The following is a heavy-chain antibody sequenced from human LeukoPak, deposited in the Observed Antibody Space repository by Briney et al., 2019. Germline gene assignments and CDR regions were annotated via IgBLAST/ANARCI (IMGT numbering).Heavy chain of an antibody. D-gene: IGHD5-18*01. CDR3: ARTLRGYSYGFEVGYYYYGMDV. Sequence: GASVKVSCKASGYTFTEYYMHWVRQAPGQGLEWMGWINPNSGGTNYAQKFQGRVTMTRDTSISTAYMELSRLRSDDTAVYYCARTLRGYSYGFEVGYYYYGMDVWGQGTTVTVSS. J-gene: IGHJ6*02. CDR1: GYTFTEYY. V-gene: IGHV1-2*02. CDR2: INPNSGGT.